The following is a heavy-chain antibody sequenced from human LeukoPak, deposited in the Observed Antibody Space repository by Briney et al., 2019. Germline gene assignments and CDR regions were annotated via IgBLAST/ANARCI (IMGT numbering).Heavy chain of an antibody. D-gene: IGHD2-15*01. CDR3: AKVGGSDCSGGSCHY. CDR1: GFTFSSYA. J-gene: IGHJ4*02. CDR2: FSGSGDST. Sequence: GGPLSLSCAAPGFTFSSYAMSWSPKAPGKGLNWAPPFSGSGDSTDYADSVKGRFTISRDNSKNTLYLQMNSLRAEDTAVYFCAKVGGSDCSGGSCHYWGQGTLVTVSS. V-gene: IGHV3-23*01.